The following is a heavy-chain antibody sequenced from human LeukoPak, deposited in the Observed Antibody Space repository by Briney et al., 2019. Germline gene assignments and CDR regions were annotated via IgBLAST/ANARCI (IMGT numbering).Heavy chain of an antibody. J-gene: IGHJ5*02. CDR1: GGTFSSYA. CDR2: ISAYNGNT. D-gene: IGHD3-10*01. CDR3: ARDSFGELWFDP. Sequence: ASVKVSCKASGGTFSSYAISWVRQAPGQGLEWMGWISAYNGNTNYAQKLQGRVTMTTDTSTSTAYMELRSLRSDDTAVYYCARDSFGELWFDPWGQGTLVTVSS. V-gene: IGHV1-18*01.